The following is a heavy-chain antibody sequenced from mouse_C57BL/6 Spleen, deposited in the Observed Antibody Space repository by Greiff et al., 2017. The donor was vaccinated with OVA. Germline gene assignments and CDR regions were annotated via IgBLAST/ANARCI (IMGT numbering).Heavy chain of an antibody. V-gene: IGHV1-47*01. J-gene: IGHJ3*01. CDR3: ARQGTNWAFAY. CDR1: GYTFTTYP. Sequence: VQGVESGAELVKPGASVKMSCKASGYTFTTYPLEWMKQNHGKSLEWIGNFHPYNDDTKYNEKFKGKATLTVEKSSSTVYLELSRLTSDDSAVYYCARQGTNWAFAYWGQGTLVTVSA. D-gene: IGHD4-1*01. CDR2: FHPYNDDT.